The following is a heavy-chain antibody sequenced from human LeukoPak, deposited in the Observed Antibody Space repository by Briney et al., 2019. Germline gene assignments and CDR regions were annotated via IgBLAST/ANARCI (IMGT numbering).Heavy chain of an antibody. CDR1: GGSISSYY. CDR3: ARAPLVYYGMDV. D-gene: IGHD6-6*01. V-gene: IGHV4-59*01. Sequence: PSETLSLTCTVSGGSISSYYWSWIRQPPGKGLEWIGYIYYSGSTNYNPSLKSRVTISVDTSKSQFSLKLSSVTAADTAVYYCARAPLVYYGMDVWGQGTTVTVSS. CDR2: IYYSGST. J-gene: IGHJ6*02.